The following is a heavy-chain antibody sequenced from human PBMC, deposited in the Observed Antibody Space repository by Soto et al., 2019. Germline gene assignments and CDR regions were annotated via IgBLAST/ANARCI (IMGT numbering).Heavy chain of an antibody. D-gene: IGHD6-13*01. Sequence: QLQLQESGPGLVKPSETLSLTCTVSGGSISSSSYYWGWIRQPPGKGLEWIGSIYYSGSTYYNPSLKSRVTISVDTSKNQFSLKLSSVTAADTAVYYCARIVVYSSSCPDYWGQGTLVTVSS. CDR2: IYYSGST. V-gene: IGHV4-39*01. J-gene: IGHJ4*02. CDR1: GGSISSSSYY. CDR3: ARIVVYSSSCPDY.